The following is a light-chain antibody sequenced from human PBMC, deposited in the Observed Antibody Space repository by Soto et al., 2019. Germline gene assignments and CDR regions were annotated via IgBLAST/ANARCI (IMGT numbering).Light chain of an antibody. CDR3: QQLNLHPLT. J-gene: IGKJ4*01. Sequence: IQLTHSPSFRPASLGARVPFTCRASQPIGTYLAWYQQTPGKAPKLLIYVASTLLSGVPSRFSGGGSGTDFTLTISGLQPEDFATYYCQQLNLHPLTFGGGTRVETK. CDR2: VAS. CDR1: QPIGTY. V-gene: IGKV1-9*01.